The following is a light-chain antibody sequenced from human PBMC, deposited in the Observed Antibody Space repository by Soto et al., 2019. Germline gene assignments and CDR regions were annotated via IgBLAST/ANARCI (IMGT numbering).Light chain of an antibody. V-gene: IGKV1-12*01. CDR2: GAS. J-gene: IGKJ1*01. Sequence: DIQMTRSPSSVAAAVGDRVTITCRASQGISTWLAWYQQKPGKPPKVLIYGASNLQSGVPPRFSGSGSGTDFTLAISSLQPEDSATYYCLQDINYPWTFGQGTKVDIK. CDR3: LQDINYPWT. CDR1: QGISTW.